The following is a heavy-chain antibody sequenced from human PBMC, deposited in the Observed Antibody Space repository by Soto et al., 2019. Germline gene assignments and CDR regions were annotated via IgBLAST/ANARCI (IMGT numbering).Heavy chain of an antibody. CDR2: IIPIFGTA. Sequence: QVQLVQSGAEVKKPGSSVKVSCKASGGTFSSYAISWVRQAPGQGLEWMGGIIPIFGTANYAQKFQGRVTITADESTRTGYLGLSSLRSEDTAVYYFASYGGKPRDYYHGMDVWGQGTTVTVSS. CDR3: ASYGGKPRDYYHGMDV. D-gene: IGHD4-17*01. J-gene: IGHJ6*02. V-gene: IGHV1-69*01. CDR1: GGTFSSYA.